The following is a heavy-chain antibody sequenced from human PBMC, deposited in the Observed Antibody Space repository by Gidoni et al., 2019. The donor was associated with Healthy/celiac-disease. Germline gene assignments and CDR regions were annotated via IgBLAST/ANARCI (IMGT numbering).Heavy chain of an antibody. D-gene: IGHD3-10*01. V-gene: IGHV1-8*01. CDR2: MNPNSCNT. Sequence: QVQLVQSGADVKQPVASVKFSLRASGYTSTSSVVYWLPHVTGPGLAWMGWMNPNSCNTGYAQKCQSRVYTARSTAISTTYMELSRLRSEDTTVNYCARVGHEYDGASFISLCYYYDGIDVWGQGTTVTVSS. CDR3: ARVGHEYDGASFISLCYYYDGIDV. J-gene: IGHJ6*02. CDR1: GYTSTSSV.